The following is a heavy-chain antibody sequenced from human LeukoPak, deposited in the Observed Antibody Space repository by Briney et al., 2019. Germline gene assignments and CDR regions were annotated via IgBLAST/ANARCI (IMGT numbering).Heavy chain of an antibody. CDR2: IYSGGST. CDR3: ARARGYSSSWYGAFDI. Sequence: GGSLGLSRAASGFTVSSNYMSWVRQAPGKGLEWVSVIYSGGSTYYADSVKGRFTISRDNSKNTLYLQMNSLRAEDTAVYYCARARGYSSSWYGAFDIWGQGTMVTVSS. D-gene: IGHD6-13*01. CDR1: GFTVSSNY. J-gene: IGHJ3*02. V-gene: IGHV3-66*01.